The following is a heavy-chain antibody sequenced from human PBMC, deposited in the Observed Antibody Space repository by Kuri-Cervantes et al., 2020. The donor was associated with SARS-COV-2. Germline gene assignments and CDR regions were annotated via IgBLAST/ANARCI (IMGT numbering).Heavy chain of an antibody. CDR2: MNPNSGNT. CDR1: GYTFTGYY. Sequence: ASVKVSCKASGYTFTGYYMHWVRQAPGQGREWMGWMNPNSGNTGYAQKFQGRGTMTRNTSIRTAYMELSSLRSEDTAVYYCARASYSVDCFDYWGQGTLVTVSS. CDR3: ARASYSVDCFDY. D-gene: IGHD2-21*01. V-gene: IGHV1-8*02. J-gene: IGHJ4*02.